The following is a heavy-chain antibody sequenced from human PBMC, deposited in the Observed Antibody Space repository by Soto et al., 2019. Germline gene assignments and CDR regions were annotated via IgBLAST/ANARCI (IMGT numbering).Heavy chain of an antibody. J-gene: IGHJ6*02. Sequence: QITLKESGPTLVKPTQTLTLTCTFSGFSLSTSGVGVGWIRQPPGKALEWLALIYWDDDKRYSPSLKSRLTITXXTXKXXVVLTMTNMDPVDTATYYCALLKGDENYYYYGMDVWGQGTTVTVSS. CDR1: GFSLSTSGVG. CDR2: IYWDDDK. CDR3: ALLKGDENYYYYGMDV. V-gene: IGHV2-5*02. D-gene: IGHD3-10*01.